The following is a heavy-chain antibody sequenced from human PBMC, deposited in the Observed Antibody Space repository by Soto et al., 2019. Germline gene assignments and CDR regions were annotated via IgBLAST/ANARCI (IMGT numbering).Heavy chain of an antibody. CDR2: IYYSGST. V-gene: IGHV4-59*13. Sequence: TSETLSLTCTVSGGSIRSYYGSWIRQPPGKGLEWIGYIYYSGSTNCNPPLKSRVTISVDTSKTQSSLKLSSVTAADTAVYYCARSRTVLLELDYWGQGTLVTGSS. CDR1: GGSIRSYY. J-gene: IGHJ4*02. D-gene: IGHD2-21*01. CDR3: ARSRTVLLELDY.